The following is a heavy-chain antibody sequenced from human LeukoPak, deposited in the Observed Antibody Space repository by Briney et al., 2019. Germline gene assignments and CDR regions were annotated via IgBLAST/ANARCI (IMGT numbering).Heavy chain of an antibody. J-gene: IGHJ4*02. V-gene: IGHV4-34*01. D-gene: IGHD3-22*01. Sequence: SETLSLTRAVYGGSFSGYYWSWIRQPPRKGLEWIGEINHSGSTNYNPYLKSRVTISVDTSKHQFSLKLSSVTAADTAVYYCARLSSGYPFDYWGQGTLVTVSS. CDR2: INHSGST. CDR3: ARLSSGYPFDY. CDR1: GGSFSGYY.